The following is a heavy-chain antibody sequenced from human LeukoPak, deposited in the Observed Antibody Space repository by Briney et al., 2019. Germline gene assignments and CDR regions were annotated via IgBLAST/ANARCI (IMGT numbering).Heavy chain of an antibody. V-gene: IGHV3-74*01. D-gene: IGHD2-8*01. CDR1: GFTFSTYW. Sequence: GGSLRLSCAASGFTFSTYWMHWVRQAPGKELVWVSRIGYDGDNTNYADSVKGRFTISRDNAKNTLYLQMDSLRPEDTAVYYCVLLSLTPGWGQGTLVTVSS. CDR3: VLLSLTPG. J-gene: IGHJ4*02. CDR2: IGYDGDNT.